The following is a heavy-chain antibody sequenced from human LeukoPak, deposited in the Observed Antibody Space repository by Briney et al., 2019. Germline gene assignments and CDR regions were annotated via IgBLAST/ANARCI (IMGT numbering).Heavy chain of an antibody. V-gene: IGHV1-24*01. CDR2: FDPEDGET. D-gene: IGHD3-22*01. Sequence: ASVKVSCKVSGYTLTELSMHWVRQAPGKGLEWMGGFDPEDGETIYAQKFQGRVTMTEDTSTDTAYMELSSLRSEDTAVYYCATAPTYYYDSSGYSPFEYWGQGTLATVSS. J-gene: IGHJ4*02. CDR3: ATAPTYYYDSSGYSPFEY. CDR1: GYTLTELS.